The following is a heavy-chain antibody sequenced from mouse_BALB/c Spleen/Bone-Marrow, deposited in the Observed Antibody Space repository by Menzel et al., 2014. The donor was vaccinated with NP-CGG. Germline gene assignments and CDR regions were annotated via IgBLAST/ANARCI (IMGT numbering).Heavy chain of an antibody. V-gene: IGHV7-3*02. D-gene: IGHD2-1*01. J-gene: IGHJ2*01. CDR2: IRNKANGYTT. CDR1: GFTFTDHY. Sequence: EVHLVESGGGLVQPGGFLRLSCATSGFTFTDHYMSWVRQPPGKALEWLGFIRNKANGYTTEYSASVKGRFTISRDNSQSIVCLRMNTLRAEDSATYYCARDYLYYFDYWGQGTTLTVSS. CDR3: ARDYLYYFDY.